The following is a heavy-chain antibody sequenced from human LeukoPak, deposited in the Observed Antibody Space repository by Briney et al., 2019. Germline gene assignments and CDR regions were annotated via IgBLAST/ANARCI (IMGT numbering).Heavy chain of an antibody. CDR3: ARDQYYYDSSGYYFGWFDP. Sequence: SETLSLTCTVSGGSISSYYWSWIRQPPGKGLEWIGYIYYSGSTDSNPSLKSRVTISVDTSKNQFSLKLSSVTAADTAVYYCARDQYYYDSSGYYFGWFDPWGQGTLVTVSS. J-gene: IGHJ5*02. D-gene: IGHD3-22*01. CDR2: IYYSGST. V-gene: IGHV4-59*01. CDR1: GGSISSYY.